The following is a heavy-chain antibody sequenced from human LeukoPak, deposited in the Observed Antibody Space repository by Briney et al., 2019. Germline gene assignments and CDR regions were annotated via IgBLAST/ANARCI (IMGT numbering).Heavy chain of an antibody. V-gene: IGHV4-59*12. CDR2: IYYSGNT. CDR1: GGSISSYY. Sequence: TSETLSLTCTVSGGSISSYYWTWIRQPPGRGLEWIGYIYYSGNTDYNPSLKGRVSISLDTSKNQFSLKLSSVTAADTAVYYCARESTSGSYFYYFDYWGQGTLVTVSS. D-gene: IGHD1-26*01. CDR3: ARESTSGSYFYYFDY. J-gene: IGHJ4*02.